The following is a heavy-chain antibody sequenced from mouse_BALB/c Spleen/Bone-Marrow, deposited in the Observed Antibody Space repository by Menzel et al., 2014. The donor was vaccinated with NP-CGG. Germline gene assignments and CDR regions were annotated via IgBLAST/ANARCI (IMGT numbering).Heavy chain of an antibody. CDR1: GFSLSSYG. J-gene: IGHJ1*01. CDR3: IRDTFDGDIDIFNL. D-gene: IGHD2-13*01. Sequence: LEESGGRLVTPGTPLTLTCTVSGFSLSSYGMNWVRQAPGKGLEWIGYIWSGGSTYYASWAKGRFTISKTSTTVDLKLTSMAAADTAACFCIRDTFDGDIDIFNLWGPGTLVTVSS. V-gene: IGHV5-6-5*01. CDR2: IWSGGST.